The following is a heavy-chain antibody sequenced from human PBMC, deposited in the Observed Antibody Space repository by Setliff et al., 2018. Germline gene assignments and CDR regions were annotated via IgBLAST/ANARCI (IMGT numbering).Heavy chain of an antibody. CDR1: GGSISSYY. J-gene: IGHJ4*02. D-gene: IGHD3-10*01. V-gene: IGHV4-59*08. CDR2: IYYSGST. CDR3: AGLYYYGSGSYPAPIDY. Sequence: SETLSLTCTVSGGSISSYYWSWIRQPPGKGLEWIGYIYYSGSTNYNPSLKSRVTISVDTSKNQFSLKLSSVTAADTAVYYCAGLYYYGSGSYPAPIDYWGQGTLVTVSS.